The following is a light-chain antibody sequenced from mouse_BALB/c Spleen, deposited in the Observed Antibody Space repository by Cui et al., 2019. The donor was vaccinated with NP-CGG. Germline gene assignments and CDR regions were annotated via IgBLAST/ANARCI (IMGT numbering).Light chain of an antibody. CDR2: GTN. CDR1: TEAVTTSNY. Sequence: QAVVCYESALTASPGETVTLTCRSSTEAVTTSNYTNWVQEKPDHLFTGLIGGTNNRVPGVPARFSGSLIGDKAALTITGAQTEDEAIYFCALWYSNHWVFGGGTKLTVL. V-gene: IGLV1*01. CDR3: ALWYSNHWV. J-gene: IGLJ1*01.